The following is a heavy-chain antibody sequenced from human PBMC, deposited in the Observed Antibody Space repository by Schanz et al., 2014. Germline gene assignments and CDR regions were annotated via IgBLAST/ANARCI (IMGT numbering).Heavy chain of an antibody. CDR3: ARSAGRDFWSGYYTRFDY. J-gene: IGHJ4*02. CDR1: GYIFINSG. CDR2: ISVYTGNT. Sequence: QIQLVQSGPEVKKPGATVKVSCKASGYIFINSGISWVRQAPGQGLEWMGWISVYTGNTKYGQKVQGRVTMTADTSTSTAYMELRSLRSDDTAVYYCARSAGRDFWSGYYTRFDYWGQGTLVTVSS. D-gene: IGHD3-3*01. V-gene: IGHV1-18*01.